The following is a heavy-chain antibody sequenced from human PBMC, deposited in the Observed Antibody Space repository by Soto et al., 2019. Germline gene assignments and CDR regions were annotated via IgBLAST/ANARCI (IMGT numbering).Heavy chain of an antibody. Sequence: SETLSLTCTVSGGSISSGDYYWSWIRQPPGKGLEWIGYIYYSGSTYYNPSLKSRVTISVDTSKNQFSLKLSSVTAADTAVYYCARDRRYSYGGYYSDYWGQGTLVTVSS. D-gene: IGHD5-18*01. J-gene: IGHJ4*02. CDR1: GGSISSGDYY. V-gene: IGHV4-30-4*02. CDR2: IYYSGST. CDR3: ARDRRYSYGGYYSDY.